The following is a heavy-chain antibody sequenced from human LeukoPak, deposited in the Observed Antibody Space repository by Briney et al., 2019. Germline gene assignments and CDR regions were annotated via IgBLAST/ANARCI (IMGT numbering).Heavy chain of an antibody. Sequence: ASVKVSCKASGYTFSSYYIHWVRQAPGQGLEWMGIINPSGGITTYAQKFEGRVTMTRHTSTSTVDMKLSRLRSEDTAVYYCARYSGSYHTYFDSWGQGTLVTVSS. CDR2: INPSGGIT. CDR3: ARYSGSYHTYFDS. CDR1: GYTFSSYY. J-gene: IGHJ4*02. D-gene: IGHD1-26*01. V-gene: IGHV1-46*01.